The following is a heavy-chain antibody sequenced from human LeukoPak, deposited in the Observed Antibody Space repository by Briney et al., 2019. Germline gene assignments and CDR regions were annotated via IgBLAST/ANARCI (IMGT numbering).Heavy chain of an antibody. J-gene: IGHJ6*03. CDR2: IYTSGST. V-gene: IGHV4-4*07. D-gene: IGHD6-19*01. CDR1: GGSISSYY. CDR3: ARGRIAVAGYYYYYCMDV. Sequence: SETLSLTCTVSGGSISSYYWSWIRQPPGKGLEWIGRIYTSGSTNYNPSLKSRVTMSVDTSKNQFSLKLSSVTAADTAVYYCARGRIAVAGYYYYYCMDVWGKGTTVTVSS.